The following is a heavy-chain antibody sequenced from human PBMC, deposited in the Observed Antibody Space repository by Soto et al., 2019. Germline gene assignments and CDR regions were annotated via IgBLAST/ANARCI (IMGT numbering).Heavy chain of an antibody. J-gene: IGHJ4*02. Sequence: QVQLVESGGGVVQPGRSLRLSCAASGFTFSSYGMHWVRQAPRKGLEWVAVIWYDGSNKYYADSVKGRFTISRDNSKNTLYLQMNSLRAEDTAVYYCARDILGYFDYWGQGTLVTVSS. CDR3: ARDILGYFDY. D-gene: IGHD3-9*01. CDR2: IWYDGSNK. V-gene: IGHV3-33*01. CDR1: GFTFSSYG.